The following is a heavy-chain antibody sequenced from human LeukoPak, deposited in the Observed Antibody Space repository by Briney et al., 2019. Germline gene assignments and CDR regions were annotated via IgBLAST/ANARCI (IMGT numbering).Heavy chain of an antibody. Sequence: ASVKVSCTASGYTFTGYYMHWVRQAPGQGLEWMGWINPNSGGTNYAQNFQGWVTMTRDTSISTAYMELSRLRSDDTAVYYCARGAPYYYGSGTPVSHFDYWGQGTLVTVSS. V-gene: IGHV1-2*04. D-gene: IGHD3-10*01. CDR3: ARGAPYYYGSGTPVSHFDY. J-gene: IGHJ4*02. CDR1: GYTFTGYY. CDR2: INPNSGGT.